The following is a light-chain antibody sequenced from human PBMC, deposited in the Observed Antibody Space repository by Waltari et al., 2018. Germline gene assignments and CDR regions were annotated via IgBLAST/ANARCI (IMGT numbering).Light chain of an antibody. CDR2: QDS. Sequence: SYELTQPPSVSVSPGQTASITCSGDKLGDKYACWYQQKPGQSPVLVIYQDSKRPSGIPERFPGSNPGNTATLTISGTQAMDEADYYCQAWDSSHVVFGGGTKLTVL. CDR1: KLGDKY. CDR3: QAWDSSHVV. J-gene: IGLJ2*01. V-gene: IGLV3-1*01.